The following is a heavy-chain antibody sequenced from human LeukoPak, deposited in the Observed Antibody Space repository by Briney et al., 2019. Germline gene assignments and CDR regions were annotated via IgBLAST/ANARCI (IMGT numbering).Heavy chain of an antibody. CDR3: AREGGPYRPLDY. Sequence: SETLSLTCTVSGGSISGQYWSWIRQPPGRGLGWIAYIHSTGRTNYNPSLKSRVTILVDTSKNQFSLQLKSVTAADTAVYYCAREGGPYRPLDYSGQGTLVTVSS. CDR1: GGSISGQY. V-gene: IGHV4-59*11. J-gene: IGHJ4*02. CDR2: IHSTGRT.